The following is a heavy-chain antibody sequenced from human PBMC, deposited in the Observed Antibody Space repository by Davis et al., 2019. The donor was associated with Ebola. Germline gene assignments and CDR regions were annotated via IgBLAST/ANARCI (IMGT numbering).Heavy chain of an antibody. J-gene: IGHJ4*02. V-gene: IGHV4-39*01. CDR2: MYYSGST. CDR3: ARGKGVWDS. CDR1: GGFISRSTYY. D-gene: IGHD2-8*01. Sequence: SETLSLTCSVSGGFISRSTYYWGWIRQPPGKGLEWIGSMYYSGSTYYNTSIKSRVTVSLDTSKNQFSLRLSSVTAADTAVYFCARGKGVWDSWGQGSLVTVSS.